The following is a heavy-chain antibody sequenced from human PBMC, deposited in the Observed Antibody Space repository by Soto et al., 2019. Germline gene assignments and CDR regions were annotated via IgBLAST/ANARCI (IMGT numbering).Heavy chain of an antibody. CDR1: GGSISSGDYT. V-gene: IGHV4-30-2*01. D-gene: IGHD3-10*01. J-gene: IGHJ5*02. Sequence: PSETLSITCAVSGGSISSGDYTWSWLRQPPGKGLEWIGYIYHSGSTFYNPSLRSRVTISVDRSKNEFSLKMNSVTAADTAMYYCARAGSKRSSECSNWFDPWGQGTLVTVSS. CDR3: ARAGSKRSSECSNWFDP. CDR2: IYHSGST.